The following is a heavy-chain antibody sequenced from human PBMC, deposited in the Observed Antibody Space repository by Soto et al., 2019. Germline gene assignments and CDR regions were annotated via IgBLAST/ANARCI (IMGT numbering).Heavy chain of an antibody. Sequence: XGSLGLSFVASGFTFSTYAMSWVRQAPGKGPEWVSGISGSGGNTYYADSVKGRFTISRDNSKNTLYLQINSLRAEDTGVYYCAKSPGRGRELVQIDKFDYWGQGTLVTVSS. CDR3: AKSPGRGRELVQIDKFDY. J-gene: IGHJ4*02. CDR2: ISGSGGNT. V-gene: IGHV3-23*01. CDR1: GFTFSTYA. D-gene: IGHD1-26*01.